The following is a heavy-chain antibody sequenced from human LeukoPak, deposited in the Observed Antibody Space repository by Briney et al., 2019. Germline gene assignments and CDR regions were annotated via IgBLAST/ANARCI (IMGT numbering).Heavy chain of an antibody. Sequence: SETLSLTCAVSGTSFSSYYWSWIRQPAGKGLEWIGRFYTSGSTNYNPSLKSRVTMSVDKSKNQFSLKLNSVTAADTAVYYCARDSCSSTSCYNNWFDPWGQGTLVTVSS. D-gene: IGHD2-2*02. V-gene: IGHV4-4*07. J-gene: IGHJ5*02. CDR1: GTSFSSYY. CDR3: ARDSCSSTSCYNNWFDP. CDR2: FYTSGST.